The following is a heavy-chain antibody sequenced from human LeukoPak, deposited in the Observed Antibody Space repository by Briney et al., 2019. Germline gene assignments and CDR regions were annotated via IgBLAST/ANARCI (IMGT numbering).Heavy chain of an antibody. CDR2: ISAYNGNT. CDR1: GYTFTSYG. CDR3: ARRSLQDYVWGSYRPRIFDY. V-gene: IGHV1-18*01. D-gene: IGHD3-16*02. Sequence: ASVKVSCKASGYTFTSYGISWVRQAPGQGLEWMGWISAYNGNTNYAQKLQGRVTMTTDTSTSTAYMELRSLRSDDTAVYYCARRSLQDYVWGSYRPRIFDYWGQGTLVTVSS. J-gene: IGHJ4*02.